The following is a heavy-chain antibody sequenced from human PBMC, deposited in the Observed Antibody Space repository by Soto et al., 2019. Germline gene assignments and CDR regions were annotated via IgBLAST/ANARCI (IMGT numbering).Heavy chain of an antibody. CDR3: ARGGRSDNWFDP. CDR1: GGSISSGGYY. J-gene: IGHJ5*02. CDR2: IFYSGST. V-gene: IGHV4-31*03. Sequence: QVQLQESGPGLVKPSQTLSLTCTVSGGSISSGGYYWSWIRQHPGKGLEWIGYIFYSGSTYYNPSLXSXXTTSVDTSKNQCSLKLSSVTAADTAVYYCARGGRSDNWFDPWGQGTLVTVSS.